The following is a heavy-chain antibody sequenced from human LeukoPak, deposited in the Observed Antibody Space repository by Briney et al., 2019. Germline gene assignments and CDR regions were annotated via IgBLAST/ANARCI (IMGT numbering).Heavy chain of an antibody. CDR3: SASLKTYCSGGKCHSDYYYYGMDV. V-gene: IGHV3-73*01. CDR2: IRSKANTYAT. D-gene: IGHD2-15*01. Sequence: DPGGSLKLSCAASGFTFSGSAIHWVRQASGKGLEWVGRIRSKANTYATAYAASVEGRFTISRDDSKNTAFLQMNALKTEDSAIYYCSASLKTYCSGGKCHSDYYYYGMDVWGQGTTVTVSS. CDR1: GFTFSGSA. J-gene: IGHJ6*02.